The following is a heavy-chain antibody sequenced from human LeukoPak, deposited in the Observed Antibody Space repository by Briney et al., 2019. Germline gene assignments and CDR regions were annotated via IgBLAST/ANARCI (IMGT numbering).Heavy chain of an antibody. CDR1: GYSISSGYY. V-gene: IGHV4-38-2*01. CDR2: IYHSGST. D-gene: IGHD6-6*01. J-gene: IGHJ4*02. Sequence: PSETLSLTCAVSGYSISSGYYWGWIRQPPGKGLEWVGSIYHSGSTYYNPSLKSRVTISVDTSKNQFSLKLSSVTAADTAVYYCARHEDKSIAARPPDYWGQGTLVTVSS. CDR3: ARHEDKSIAARPPDY.